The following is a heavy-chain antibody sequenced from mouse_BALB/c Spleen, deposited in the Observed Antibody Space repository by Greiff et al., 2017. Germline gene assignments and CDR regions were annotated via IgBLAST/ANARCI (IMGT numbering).Heavy chain of an antibody. D-gene: IGHD2-3*01. Sequence: EVHLVESGGGLVKPGGSLKLSCAASGFTFSDYYMYWVRQTPEKRLEWVATISDGGSYTYYPDSVKGRFTISRDNAKNNLYLQMSSLKSEDTAMYYCARDTGWLLDYWGQGTTLTVSS. V-gene: IGHV5-4*02. J-gene: IGHJ2*01. CDR1: GFTFSDYY. CDR3: ARDTGWLLDY. CDR2: ISDGGSYT.